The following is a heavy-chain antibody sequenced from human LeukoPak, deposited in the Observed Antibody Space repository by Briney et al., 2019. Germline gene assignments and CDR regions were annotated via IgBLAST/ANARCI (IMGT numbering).Heavy chain of an antibody. Sequence: ASVKVSCKASGYTFTGYYMHWVRQAPGQGLEWMGWINPNSGGTNFAQKFQDRVTMTGDTSISTAYMELSRLRSDHTAVYYCARGAFSSSSGYKYYYMDVWGKGTTVTVSS. CDR1: GYTFTGYY. CDR3: ARGAFSSSSGYKYYYMDV. J-gene: IGHJ6*03. CDR2: INPNSGGT. D-gene: IGHD6-6*01. V-gene: IGHV1-2*02.